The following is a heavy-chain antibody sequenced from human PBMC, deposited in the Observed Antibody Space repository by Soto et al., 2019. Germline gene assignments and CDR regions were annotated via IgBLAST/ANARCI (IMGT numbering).Heavy chain of an antibody. Sequence: TSETLSLTCTVSGGSISGGSYFWSRIRQHPGKGLEWIGYIFHGGSTYYNPSLRSRVTISVDRSRTQFSLKMSSVTAADTAVYYCARGRVVVPAAVMFNCLDPWGQGALVTVSS. D-gene: IGHD2-2*01. CDR1: GGSISGGSYF. CDR3: ARGRVVVPAAVMFNCLDP. J-gene: IGHJ5*02. CDR2: IFHGGST. V-gene: IGHV4-30-2*01.